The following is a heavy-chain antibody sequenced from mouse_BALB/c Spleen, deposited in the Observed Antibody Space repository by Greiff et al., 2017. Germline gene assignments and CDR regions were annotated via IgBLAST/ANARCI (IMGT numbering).Heavy chain of an antibody. V-gene: IGHV5-9-4*01. J-gene: IGHJ3*01. CDR2: ISSGGSYT. CDR3: AFPAY. Sequence: EVQVVESGGGLVKPGGSLKLSCAASGFTFSSYAMSWVRQSPEKRLEWVAEISSGGSYTYYPDTVTGRFTISRDNAKNTLYLEMSSLRSEDMAMYYCAFPAYWGQGTLVTVSA. CDR1: GFTFSSYA.